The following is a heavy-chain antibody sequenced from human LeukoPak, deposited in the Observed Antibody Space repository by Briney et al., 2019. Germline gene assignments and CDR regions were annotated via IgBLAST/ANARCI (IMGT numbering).Heavy chain of an antibody. D-gene: IGHD1-14*01. Sequence: GGSLRLSCAASGFTFSSYWMHWVRQAPGKGLVWVSRTNSDGSSTSYADSVKGRFTISRDNAKNTLYLQMNSLRAEDTAVYYCARDKPPYHYGDYWGQGTLVTVSS. CDR3: ARDKPPYHYGDY. CDR2: TNSDGSST. J-gene: IGHJ4*02. V-gene: IGHV3-74*01. CDR1: GFTFSSYW.